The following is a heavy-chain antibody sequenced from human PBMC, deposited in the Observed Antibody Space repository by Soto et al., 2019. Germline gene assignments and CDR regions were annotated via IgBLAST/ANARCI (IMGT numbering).Heavy chain of an antibody. V-gene: IGHV1-69*01. J-gene: IGHJ4*02. CDR2: IIPIFGTA. Sequence: QVQLVQSGAEVKKPGSSVKVSCKASGGTFSSYAISWVRQAPGQGLEWMGGIIPIFGTANYAQKFQGRVTITADESTSTAYMELSSLRSDDTAVYYCARDSTLGYCSGGSCYSGFYWGQGTLVTVSS. CDR1: GGTFSSYA. CDR3: ARDSTLGYCSGGSCYSGFY. D-gene: IGHD2-15*01.